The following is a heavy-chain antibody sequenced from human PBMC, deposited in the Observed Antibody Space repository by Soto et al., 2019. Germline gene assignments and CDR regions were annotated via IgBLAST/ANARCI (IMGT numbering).Heavy chain of an antibody. CDR2: ISGSGGST. D-gene: IGHD1-26*01. J-gene: IGHJ6*02. Sequence: EVQLLESGGGLVQPGGSLRLSCAASGFTFSSYAMSWVRQAPGKGLEWVSAISGSGGSTYYADSVKGRFTISRDNSKNTLYLQMNSLRAEDTAVYYCATGGATAFLHYYYGMDVWGQGTTVTVSS. V-gene: IGHV3-23*01. CDR1: GFTFSSYA. CDR3: ATGGATAFLHYYYGMDV.